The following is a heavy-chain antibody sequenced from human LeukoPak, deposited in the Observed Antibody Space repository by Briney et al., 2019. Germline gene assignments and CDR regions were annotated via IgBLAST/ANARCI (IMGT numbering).Heavy chain of an antibody. J-gene: IGHJ4*02. D-gene: IGHD5-24*01. CDR1: GGSISSYY. Sequence: SETLSLTCTVSGGSISSYYWSWIRQPPGKGLEWIGYIYYSGSTNYNPSLKSRVTISVDTSKNQFSLKLTSVTAADTAVYYCARDNGYGYISGGIDYWGQGTLVTVSS. CDR3: ARDNGYGYISGGIDY. CDR2: IYYSGST. V-gene: IGHV4-59*12.